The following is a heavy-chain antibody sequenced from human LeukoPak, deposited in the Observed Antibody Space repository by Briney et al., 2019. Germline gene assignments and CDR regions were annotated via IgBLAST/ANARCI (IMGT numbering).Heavy chain of an antibody. Sequence: SETLSLTCTVSSVSISSSSNYWGWIRQRPGEGLEWIGNIYSSGSTHYRPSLKRRVTTSADRSNNQVSLKLSSVTAADTAVYYCARGYTNGVNREVWLDPWGQGTLVTVSS. CDR2: IYSSGST. V-gene: IGHV4-39*07. CDR1: SVSISSSSNY. D-gene: IGHD2-8*01. J-gene: IGHJ5*02. CDR3: ARGYTNGVNREVWLDP.